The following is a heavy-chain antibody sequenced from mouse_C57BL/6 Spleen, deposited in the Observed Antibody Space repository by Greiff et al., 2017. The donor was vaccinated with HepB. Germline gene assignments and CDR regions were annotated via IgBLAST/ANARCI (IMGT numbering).Heavy chain of an antibody. CDR2: IYPGGGYT. D-gene: IGHD1-1*01. CDR1: GYTFTNYW. V-gene: IGHV1-63*01. CDR3: ARERLLRYFDV. Sequence: VKVVESGAELVRPGTSVKMSCKASGYTFTNYWIGWAKQRPGHGLEWIGDIYPGGGYTNYNEKFKGKATLTADKSSSTAYMQFSSLTSEDSAIYYCARERLLRYFDVWGTGTTVTVSS. J-gene: IGHJ1*03.